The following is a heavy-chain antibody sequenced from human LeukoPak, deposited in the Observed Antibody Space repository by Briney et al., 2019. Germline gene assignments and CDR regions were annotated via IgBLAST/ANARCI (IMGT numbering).Heavy chain of an antibody. CDR2: ISFDGTDI. Sequence: GGSLRLSCAASGFTFSSYAMHWVRQAPGRGLEWVAMISFDGTDIYYADSVKGRFTISRDNSKNTLYLQMNSLRAEDTAVYYCAKESNDWFDPWGQGTLVTVSS. CDR1: GFTFSSYA. V-gene: IGHV3-30*07. CDR3: AKESNDWFDP. J-gene: IGHJ5*02.